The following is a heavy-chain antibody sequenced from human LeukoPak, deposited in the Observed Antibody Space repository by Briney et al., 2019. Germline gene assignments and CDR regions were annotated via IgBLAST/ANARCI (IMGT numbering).Heavy chain of an antibody. CDR1: GFTFSSYA. Sequence: QPGGSLRLSCAASGFTFSSYAMSWVRQAPGKGLEWVSGISGSGGGTYYADSVKGRFTISRDNSKNTLYLQMNSLRAEDTAVYHCAKDSAYYYDSSGHCDYWGQGTLVTVPS. D-gene: IGHD3-22*01. J-gene: IGHJ4*02. CDR2: ISGSGGGT. V-gene: IGHV3-23*01. CDR3: AKDSAYYYDSSGHCDY.